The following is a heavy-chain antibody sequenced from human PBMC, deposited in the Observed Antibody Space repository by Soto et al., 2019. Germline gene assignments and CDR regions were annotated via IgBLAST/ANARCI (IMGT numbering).Heavy chain of an antibody. CDR1: GFIFSMYA. CDR2: ISDSGGDT. Sequence: GGSLRLSCAGSGFIFSMYAMSWVRQAPGKGLEWVSAISDSGGDTYYADSVKGRFTISRDNSENTLYLQINSLRAEDTAEYYCAKAERYYGDYIYSYYGMDVWGQGTTVTVSS. V-gene: IGHV3-23*01. J-gene: IGHJ6*02. CDR3: AKAERYYGDYIYSYYGMDV. D-gene: IGHD4-17*01.